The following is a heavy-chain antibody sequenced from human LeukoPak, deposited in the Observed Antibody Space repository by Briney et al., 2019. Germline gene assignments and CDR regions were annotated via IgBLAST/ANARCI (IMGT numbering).Heavy chain of an antibody. CDR1: GGSISSYY. CDR2: IYYSGST. V-gene: IGHV4-59*08. Sequence: SETLSLTCTVSGGSISSYYWSWIRQPPGKGLEWIGYIYYSGSTNYNPSLKSRVTISVDTSKNQFSLKLSSVTAADTAVYYCARHLSFKAFDISGQGTMVTVSS. CDR3: ARHLSFKAFDI. J-gene: IGHJ3*02.